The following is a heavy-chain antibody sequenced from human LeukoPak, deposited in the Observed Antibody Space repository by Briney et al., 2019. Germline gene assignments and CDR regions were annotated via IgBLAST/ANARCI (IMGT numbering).Heavy chain of an antibody. CDR2: IYYSGST. D-gene: IGHD5-12*01. J-gene: IGHJ4*02. V-gene: IGHV4-39*07. CDR3: ASSIVATIRGFDY. Sequence: SETLSLTCTVSGGSISSSSYYWGWIRQPPGKGLEWIGSIYYSGSTYYNPSLKSRVTISVDTSKNQFSLKLSSVTAADTAVYYCASSIVATIRGFDYWGQGTLVTVSS. CDR1: GGSISSSSYY.